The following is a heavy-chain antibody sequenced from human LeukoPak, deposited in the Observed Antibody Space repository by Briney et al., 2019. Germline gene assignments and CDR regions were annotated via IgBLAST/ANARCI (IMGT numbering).Heavy chain of an antibody. CDR3: ARVRCTSASCQLRYVFDI. V-gene: IGHV3-53*01. D-gene: IGHD2-2*01. J-gene: IGHJ3*02. CDR1: EFTFSNYW. CDR2: IYSGGST. Sequence: GGSLRLSCAASEFTFSNYWMSWVRQAPGKGLEWVSVIYSGGSTYYADSVKGRFTISRDNSKNTLYLQMNSLRAEDTAVYYCARVRCTSASCQLRYVFDIWGQGTMVTVSS.